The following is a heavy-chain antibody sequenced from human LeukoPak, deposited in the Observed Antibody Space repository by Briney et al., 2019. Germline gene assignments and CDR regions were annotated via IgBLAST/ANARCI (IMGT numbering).Heavy chain of an antibody. V-gene: IGHV3-48*04. Sequence: GGSLRLSCAASGFTFNNYAMNWVRQTPGGRLEWVSFICISSGPLLYADSVKGRFTISRDNAKASVYLQMNRLRAEDTAVYYCARAKGYTSSYSFDYWGQGLLVTVSS. D-gene: IGHD3-10*01. J-gene: IGHJ4*02. CDR1: GFTFNNYA. CDR3: ARAKGYTSSYSFDY. CDR2: ICISSGPL.